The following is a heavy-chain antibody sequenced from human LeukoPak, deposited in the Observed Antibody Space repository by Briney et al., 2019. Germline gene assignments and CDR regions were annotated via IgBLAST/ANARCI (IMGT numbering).Heavy chain of an antibody. CDR3: ARPGARYYDSSGYAFAY. CDR2: ISAYNGNT. Sequence: ASVKVSCKASGYTFTSYGISWVRQAPGQGLEWMGWISAYNGNTNYAQKLQGRVTMTTDTSTSTAYMELRSLRSDDTAVYYCARPGARYYDSSGYAFAYWGQGTLVTVSS. CDR1: GYTFTSYG. D-gene: IGHD3-22*01. J-gene: IGHJ4*02. V-gene: IGHV1-18*01.